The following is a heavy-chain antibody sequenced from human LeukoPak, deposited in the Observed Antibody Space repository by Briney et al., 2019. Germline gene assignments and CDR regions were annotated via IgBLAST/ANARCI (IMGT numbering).Heavy chain of an antibody. J-gene: IGHJ3*02. CDR1: GFTFSSYA. D-gene: IGHD3-22*01. CDR3: ARVPGDSSGWSVIDAFDI. V-gene: IGHV3-30*01. Sequence: GGSLRLSCAASGFTFSSYAMHWVRQAPGKGLEWVAVISYDGSNKYYADSVKGRFTISRDNSKNTLYLQMNSLRAEDTAVYYCARVPGDSSGWSVIDAFDIWGQGTMVTVSS. CDR2: ISYDGSNK.